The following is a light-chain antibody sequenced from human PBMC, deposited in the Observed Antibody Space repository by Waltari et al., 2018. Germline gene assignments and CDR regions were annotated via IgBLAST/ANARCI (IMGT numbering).Light chain of an antibody. V-gene: IGKV2-28*01. J-gene: IGKJ1*01. Sequence: DIVMTQSPLSLPVTPGETASISCRSSQSLLHSNGYTYLDWYLQKPGQSPRLLRYWGSNRASGVPDRFSGRGAGTDFTLKISRVEAEDVGVYYCMQTLQTRTFGQGTKVEIK. CDR1: QSLLHSNGYTY. CDR2: WGS. CDR3: MQTLQTRT.